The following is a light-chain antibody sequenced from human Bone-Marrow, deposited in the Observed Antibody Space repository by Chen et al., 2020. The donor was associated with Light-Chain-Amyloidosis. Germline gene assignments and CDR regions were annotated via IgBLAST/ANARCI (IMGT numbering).Light chain of an antibody. CDR2: GAS. CDR1: QSVISSY. J-gene: IGKJ1*01. Sequence: EIVLTHSPGPLSFAPGERATLSCRASQSVISSYLHWYQQKPGQAPRFLIYGASSRATGIPDRFSGSGSGTDFTLTISRLEPGDFAVYYCQQYGSSPLWTFGQGTKVEIK. CDR3: QQYGSSPLWT. V-gene: IGKV3-20*01.